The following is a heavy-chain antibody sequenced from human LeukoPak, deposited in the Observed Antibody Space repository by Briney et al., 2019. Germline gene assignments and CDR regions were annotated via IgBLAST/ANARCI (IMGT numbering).Heavy chain of an antibody. J-gene: IGHJ4*02. V-gene: IGHV4-59*01. Sequence: SETLSLTCTVSGGSISSYYWSWIRQPPGKGLEWIGYIYCSGSTNYNPSIKSRVTISVDTSKNQFSLKLSSVTAADTAVYYCAGKKGTMVFFDYWGQGTLVTVPS. CDR2: IYCSGST. CDR1: GGSISSYY. CDR3: AGKKGTMVFFDY. D-gene: IGHD4/OR15-4a*01.